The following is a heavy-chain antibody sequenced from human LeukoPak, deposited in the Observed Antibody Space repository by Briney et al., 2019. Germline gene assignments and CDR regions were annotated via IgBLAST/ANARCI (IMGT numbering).Heavy chain of an antibody. CDR3: AKDRGVAATGAFDI. D-gene: IGHD1-26*01. CDR2: ISYDGSNK. Sequence: VGSLRLSCAASGFTFDDYAMHWVRQAPGKGLEWVAVISYDGSNKYYADSVKGRFTISRDNSKNTLYLQMNSLRAEDTAVYYCAKDRGVAATGAFDIWGQGTMVTVSS. J-gene: IGHJ3*02. CDR1: GFTFDDYA. V-gene: IGHV3-30*18.